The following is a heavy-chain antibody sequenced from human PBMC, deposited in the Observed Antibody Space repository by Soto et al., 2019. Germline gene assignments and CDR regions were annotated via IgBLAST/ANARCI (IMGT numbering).Heavy chain of an antibody. CDR3: ARPVRPVTTSDGFDI. J-gene: IGHJ3*02. CDR1: GYSFTNYW. CDR2: IYPGDSDT. V-gene: IGHV5-51*01. D-gene: IGHD4-17*01. Sequence: EAQLEQSGAQVKKAGESLKISCKGSGYSFTNYWIGWVRQMSGKGLEWMGMIYPGDSDTRYSPSFQGQVTISADKSISTAYLQWSSLKASDTAMYYCARPVRPVTTSDGFDIWGQGTMVTVS.